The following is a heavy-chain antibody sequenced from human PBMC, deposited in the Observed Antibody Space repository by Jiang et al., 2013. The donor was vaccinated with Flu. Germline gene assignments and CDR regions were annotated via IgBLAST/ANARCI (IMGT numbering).Heavy chain of an antibody. CDR1: GFTFSSYA. CDR3: ARVRSAWLAPRLDYYYGMDV. Sequence: RSLRLSCAASGFTFSSYAMHWVRQAPGKGLEWVAVISYDGSNKYYADSVKGRFTISRDNSKNTLYLQMNSLRAEDTAVYYCARVRSAWLAPRLDYYYGMDVWGQGTTVTVSS. D-gene: IGHD6-19*01. V-gene: IGHV3-30-3*01. CDR2: ISYDGSNK. J-gene: IGHJ6*02.